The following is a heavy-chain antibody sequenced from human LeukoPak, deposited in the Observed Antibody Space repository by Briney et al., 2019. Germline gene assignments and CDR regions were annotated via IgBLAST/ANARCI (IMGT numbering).Heavy chain of an antibody. D-gene: IGHD5-12*01. Sequence: ASVTVSCKASGYTFTSYGISWVRQAPGQGLEWMGWISAYNGNTNYAQKLQGRVTMTTDRSTSTAYMELRSLRSDDTAMYYCATTESGYYIFWGQGTLVTVSS. V-gene: IGHV1-18*04. J-gene: IGHJ4*02. CDR2: ISAYNGNT. CDR1: GYTFTSYG. CDR3: ATTESGYYIF.